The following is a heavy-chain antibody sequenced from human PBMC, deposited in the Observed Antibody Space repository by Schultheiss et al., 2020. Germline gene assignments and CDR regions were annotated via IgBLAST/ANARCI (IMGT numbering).Heavy chain of an antibody. CDR1: GFTFSSYG. Sequence: GESLKISCAASGFTFSSYGMHWVRQAPGKGLEWVAVIWYDGSNKYYADSVKGRFTISRDNSKNTLYLQMNSLRAEDTAVYYCARGSSSWYLWFDPWGQGTLVTVSS. D-gene: IGHD6-13*01. V-gene: IGHV3-33*01. CDR2: IWYDGSNK. CDR3: ARGSSSWYLWFDP. J-gene: IGHJ5*02.